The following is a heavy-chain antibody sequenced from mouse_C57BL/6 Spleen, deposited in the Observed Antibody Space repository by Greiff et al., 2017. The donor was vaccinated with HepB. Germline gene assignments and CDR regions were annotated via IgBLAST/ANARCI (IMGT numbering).Heavy chain of an antibody. CDR3: TRFSGSYYDYDAGAWFAY. Sequence: DVKLQESGTVLARPGASVKMSCKTSGYTFTSYWMHWVKQRPGQGLEWIGAIYPGNSDTSYNQKFKGKAKLTAVTSASTAYMELSSLTNEDSAVYYCTRFSGSYYDYDAGAWFAYWGQGTLVTVSA. D-gene: IGHD2-4*01. CDR2: IYPGNSDT. CDR1: GYTFTSYW. J-gene: IGHJ3*01. V-gene: IGHV1-5*01.